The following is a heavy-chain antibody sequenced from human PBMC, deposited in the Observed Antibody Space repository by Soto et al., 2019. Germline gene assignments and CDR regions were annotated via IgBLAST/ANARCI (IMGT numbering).Heavy chain of an antibody. CDR2: IKSKTDGGTT. CDR3: TTDARIAAAGTSDY. Sequence: GGSLRLSXAASGCTFSNAWMSWVRQAPGKGLEWVGRIKSKTDGGTTDYAAPVKGRFTISRDDSKNTLYLQMNSLKTEDTAVYYCTTDARIAAAGTSDYWGQGTLVTVSS. J-gene: IGHJ4*02. CDR1: GCTFSNAW. V-gene: IGHV3-15*01. D-gene: IGHD6-13*01.